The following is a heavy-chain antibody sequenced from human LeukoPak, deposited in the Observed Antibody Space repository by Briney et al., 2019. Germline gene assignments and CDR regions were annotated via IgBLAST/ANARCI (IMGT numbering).Heavy chain of an antibody. CDR3: ARTVTYTQTKYFQH. J-gene: IGHJ1*01. Sequence: GESLRLSCAASGFTFSSYWMSWVRQAPGKGLEWVANIKQDGSEKYYVDSVKGRFTISRDNAKNSLYLQMNSLRAEDTAVYYCARTVTYTQTKYFQHWGQGTLVTVSS. V-gene: IGHV3-7*04. CDR2: IKQDGSEK. D-gene: IGHD4-17*01. CDR1: GFTFSSYW.